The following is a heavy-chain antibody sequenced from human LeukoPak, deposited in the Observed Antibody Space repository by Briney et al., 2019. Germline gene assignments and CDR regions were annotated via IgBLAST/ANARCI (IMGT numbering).Heavy chain of an antibody. CDR2: IYSGGSP. CDR3: ARDLNYYDSSGYGH. Sequence: GGSLRLSCAASGFTFSTNYMSWVRQALGKGLECVSVIYSGGSPYYADSVKGRFTISRDNSKNTLYLQMNSLRAEDTAVYYCARDLNYYDSSGYGHWGQGTLVTVSS. CDR1: GFTFSTNY. V-gene: IGHV3-53*01. D-gene: IGHD3-22*01. J-gene: IGHJ4*02.